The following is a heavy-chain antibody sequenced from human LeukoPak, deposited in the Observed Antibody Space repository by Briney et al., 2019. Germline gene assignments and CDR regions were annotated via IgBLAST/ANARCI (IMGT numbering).Heavy chain of an antibody. CDR3: ARGALDFDY. CDR2: ISSSSSTI. V-gene: IGHV3-48*02. J-gene: IGHJ4*02. Sequence: GRSRRLSSAASGFTFSSYSMNWVRQAPRKGLEWVSYISSSSSTIYYADSVKGRFTISRDNAKNTLYLHMNSLKDEDTAVYYCARGALDFDYWGQGTLVTVSS. CDR1: GFTFSSYS.